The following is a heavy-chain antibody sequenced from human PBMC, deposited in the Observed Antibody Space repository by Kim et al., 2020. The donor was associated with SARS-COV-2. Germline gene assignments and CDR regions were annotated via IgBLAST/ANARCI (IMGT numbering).Heavy chain of an antibody. D-gene: IGHD3-9*01. J-gene: IGHJ4*02. CDR3: ARGTFYDILTGYFPFDY. CDR2: ISSGSGTI. CDR1: GFTFRIYS. V-gene: IGHV3-48*02. Sequence: GGSLRLSCAASGFTFRIYSMNWVRQAPGKGLEWVSYISSGSGTIYYADSVKGRFTISRDNTKNSLYLQMNSLRDEDTAVYYCARGTFYDILTGYFPFDYWGQGTLVTVSS.